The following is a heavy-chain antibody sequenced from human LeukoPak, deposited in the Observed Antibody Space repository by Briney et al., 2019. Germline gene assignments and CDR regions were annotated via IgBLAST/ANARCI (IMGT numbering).Heavy chain of an antibody. D-gene: IGHD3-16*01. J-gene: IGHJ4*02. Sequence: ASVTVSCKASGGTFSSYAISWVRQAPGQGLEWMGIINPSGGSTSYAQKFQGRVTMTRDTSTSTVYMELSSLRSEDTAVYYCARDFRWGPNDYWGQGTLVTVSS. CDR1: GGTFSSYA. CDR2: INPSGGST. CDR3: ARDFRWGPNDY. V-gene: IGHV1-46*01.